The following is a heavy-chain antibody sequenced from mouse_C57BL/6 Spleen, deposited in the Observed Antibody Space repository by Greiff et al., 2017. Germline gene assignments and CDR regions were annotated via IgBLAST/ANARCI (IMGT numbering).Heavy chain of an antibody. CDR2: INPSSGYT. D-gene: IGHD3-2*02. V-gene: IGHV1-7*01. CDR1: GYTFTSYW. Sequence: QVQLKESGAELAKPGASVKLSCKASGYTFTSYWMHWVKQRPGQGLEWIGYINPSSGYTKYNQKFKDKATLTADKSSSTAYMQLSSLTYADSAVYYFARALDSSGYVDAMDYWGQGTSVTVSS. J-gene: IGHJ4*01. CDR3: ARALDSSGYVDAMDY.